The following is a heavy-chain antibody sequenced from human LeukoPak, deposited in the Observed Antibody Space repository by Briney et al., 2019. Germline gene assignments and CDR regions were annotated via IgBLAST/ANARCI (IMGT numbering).Heavy chain of an antibody. Sequence: SETLSLTCTVSGGSISSYYWSWIRQPPGKGLEWIGYIYNSGSTNYNPSLKSRVTISVDTSKNQFSLKLSSVTAADTAVYYCARSWGYDGGWSQGTLVTVSS. D-gene: IGHD5-12*01. CDR1: GGSISSYY. V-gene: IGHV4-59*01. CDR2: IYNSGST. J-gene: IGHJ4*02. CDR3: ARSWGYDGG.